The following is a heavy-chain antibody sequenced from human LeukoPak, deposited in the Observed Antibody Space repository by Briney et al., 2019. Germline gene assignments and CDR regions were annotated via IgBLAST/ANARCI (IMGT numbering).Heavy chain of an antibody. CDR2: IKQDGSEK. CDR3: ARAGDRSGPNDDSFDI. CDR1: GFIFSSHR. J-gene: IGHJ3*02. D-gene: IGHD2-15*01. V-gene: IGHV3-7*02. Sequence: GGSLRLSCAASGFIFSSHRMSWVRQAPGKGLEWVANIKQDGSEKYYVDSVKDRFTISRDNAKNSLSLQMNSLRAEDTAVYYCARAGDRSGPNDDSFDIWGQGTMVTVSS.